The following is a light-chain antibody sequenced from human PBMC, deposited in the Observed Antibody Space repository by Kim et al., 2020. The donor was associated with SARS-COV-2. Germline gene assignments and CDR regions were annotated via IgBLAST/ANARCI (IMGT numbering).Light chain of an antibody. CDR1: QSISSW. V-gene: IGKV1-5*03. Sequence: TLSASVGDRVTITCRASQSISSWLAWYQQKPGKAPKLLIYKASSLESGVPSRFSGSGSGTEFTLTISSLQPDDFATYYCQQYNSSFGQGTKVDIK. CDR2: KAS. CDR3: QQYNSS. J-gene: IGKJ1*01.